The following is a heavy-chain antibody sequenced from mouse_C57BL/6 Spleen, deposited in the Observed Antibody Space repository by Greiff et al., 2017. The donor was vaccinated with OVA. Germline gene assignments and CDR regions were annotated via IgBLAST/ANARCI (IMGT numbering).Heavy chain of an antibody. J-gene: IGHJ2*01. CDR1: GFTFSDYY. CDR3: ARGGLYYFDY. Sequence: EVMLVESEGGLVQPGSSMKLSCTASGFTFSDYYMAWVRQVPEKGLEWVANINYDGSSTYYLDSLKSRFIISRDNAKNILNLQMSSLKSEDTATYYCARGGLYYFDYWGQGTTLTVSS. CDR2: INYDGSST. D-gene: IGHD3-3*01. V-gene: IGHV5-16*01.